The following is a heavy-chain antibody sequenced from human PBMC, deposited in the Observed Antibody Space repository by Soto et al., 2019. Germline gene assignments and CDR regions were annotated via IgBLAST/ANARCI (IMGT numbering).Heavy chain of an antibody. CDR1: GFTFSSYA. V-gene: IGHV3-23*01. Sequence: EVQVLESGGGLVQPGGSLRLSCAASGFTFSSYAMSWVRQAPGKGLEWVSVISGSGGSTYYADSVKGRFTISRDNSKNTLYLQMNSRRAEDTAVYYCASRSRGWYFDYWGQGSLVTVSS. J-gene: IGHJ4*02. CDR2: ISGSGGST. CDR3: ASRSRGWYFDY. D-gene: IGHD6-19*01.